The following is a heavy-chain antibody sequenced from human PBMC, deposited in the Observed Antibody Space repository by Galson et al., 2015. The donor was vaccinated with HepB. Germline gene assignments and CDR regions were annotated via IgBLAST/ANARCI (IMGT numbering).Heavy chain of an antibody. Sequence: SLRLSCAASGFTFGDYAMSWVRQAPGKGLEWVGFIRSKAYGGTTEYAASVKGRFTISRDDSKSIAYLQMNSLKTEDTAVYYCTRGSRGILEWSLGSEDAFDIWGQGTMVTVSS. CDR2: IRSKAYGGTT. D-gene: IGHD3-3*01. V-gene: IGHV3-49*04. CDR3: TRGSRGILEWSLGSEDAFDI. CDR1: GFTFGDYA. J-gene: IGHJ3*02.